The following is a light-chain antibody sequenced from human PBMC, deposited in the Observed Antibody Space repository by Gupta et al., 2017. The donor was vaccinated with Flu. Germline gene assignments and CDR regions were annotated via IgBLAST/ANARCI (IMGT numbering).Light chain of an antibody. Sequence: DIQMTQSPSSVSASVGDRVTITCRASQGISDWLAWYQQKPGKAPKLLIDAASNLQSGVPSRCSGSGSGTDFTLTISSLQPEDFATYFCQQANGFPLTFGGGTKVEIK. CDR1: QGISDW. V-gene: IGKV1D-12*01. J-gene: IGKJ4*01. CDR2: AAS. CDR3: QQANGFPLT.